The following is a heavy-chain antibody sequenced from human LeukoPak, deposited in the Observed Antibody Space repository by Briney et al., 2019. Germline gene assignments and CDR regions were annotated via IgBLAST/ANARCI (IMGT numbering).Heavy chain of an antibody. Sequence: GRSLRLSCAASGFIFSNYAMNWVRQAPGKGLEWVSYISSSGSTIYYADSVKGRFTISRDNAKNSLSLQMNSLRAEDTAVYYCARASDPWLQLTWGQGTLVTVSS. V-gene: IGHV3-48*04. CDR3: ARASDPWLQLT. CDR1: GFIFSNYA. J-gene: IGHJ5*02. CDR2: ISSSGSTI. D-gene: IGHD5-24*01.